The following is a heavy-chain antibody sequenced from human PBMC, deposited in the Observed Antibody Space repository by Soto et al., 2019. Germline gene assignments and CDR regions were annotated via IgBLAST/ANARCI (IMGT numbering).Heavy chain of an antibody. D-gene: IGHD3-22*01. J-gene: IGHJ5*02. CDR2: IIPIFGTA. CDR1: GGTFSSYA. V-gene: IGHV1-69*13. CDR3: ARVRWYYDSSGYYSDP. Sequence: GASVKVSCKASGGTFSSYAISWVRQAPGQGLEWMGGIIPIFGTANYAQKFQGRVTITADESTSTAYMELSSLRSEDTAVYYCARVRWYYDSSGYYSDPWGQGTLVTVSS.